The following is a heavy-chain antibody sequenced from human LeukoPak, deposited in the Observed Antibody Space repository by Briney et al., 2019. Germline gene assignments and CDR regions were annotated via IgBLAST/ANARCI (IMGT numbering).Heavy chain of an antibody. CDR2: IYTSGST. Sequence: PSETLSLTCTVSGYSISSGSYYWSWIRQPAGKGLEWIGRIYTSGSTNYNPSLKSRVTISVDTSKNQFSLKLSSVTAADTAVYYCAAMTYPYYYYYMDVWGKGTTVTISS. D-gene: IGHD2-21*02. CDR3: AAMTYPYYYYYMDV. V-gene: IGHV4-61*02. J-gene: IGHJ6*03. CDR1: GYSISSGSYY.